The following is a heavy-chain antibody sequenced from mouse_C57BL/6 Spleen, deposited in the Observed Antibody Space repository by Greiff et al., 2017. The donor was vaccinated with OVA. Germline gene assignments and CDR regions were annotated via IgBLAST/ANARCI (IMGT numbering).Heavy chain of an antibody. V-gene: IGHV5-6*02. Sequence: EVKLEESGGDLVKPGGSLKLSCAASGFTFSSYGMSWVRQTPDKRLEWVATISSGGSYTYYPDSVKGRFTISRDNAKNTLYLQMSSLKSEDTAMYYCARLDDAWFAYWGQGTLVTVSA. CDR3: ARLDDAWFAY. CDR1: GFTFSSYG. D-gene: IGHD2-3*01. J-gene: IGHJ3*01. CDR2: ISSGGSYT.